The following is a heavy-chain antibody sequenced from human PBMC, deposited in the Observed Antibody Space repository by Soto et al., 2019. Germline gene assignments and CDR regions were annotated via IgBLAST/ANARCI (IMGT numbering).Heavy chain of an antibody. CDR1: GYTFTDYW. J-gene: IGHJ5*02. CDR2: IYPDDSDV. CDR3: ARQSSDTYSDYFDP. Sequence: GESLKVSCMGSGYTFTDYWIGWVRQMPGKGLEWMGIIYPDDSDVRYSPSFQGQVTMSVDKSSNTAYLQWTSLKASDTAMYYCARQSSDTYSDYFDPWGQGTLVTVSS. V-gene: IGHV5-51*01. D-gene: IGHD2-15*01.